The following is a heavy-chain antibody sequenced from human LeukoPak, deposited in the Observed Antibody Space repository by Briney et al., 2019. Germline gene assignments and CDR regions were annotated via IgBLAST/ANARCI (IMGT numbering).Heavy chain of an antibody. J-gene: IGHJ4*02. D-gene: IGHD1-14*01. Sequence: SLTLTCAASGFTIDDYALHWVRQAPGKGLEWVSGISWNSSSIGYAYSVKGRFTISRDNAKNSLYLQMNSLRAEGTALYYCAKFSPRKYYFDYWGQGALVTVSS. V-gene: IGHV3-9*01. CDR3: AKFSPRKYYFDY. CDR2: ISWNSSSI. CDR1: GFTIDDYA.